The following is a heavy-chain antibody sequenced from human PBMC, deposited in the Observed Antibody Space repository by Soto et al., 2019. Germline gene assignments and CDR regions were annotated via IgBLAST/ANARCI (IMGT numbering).Heavy chain of an antibody. J-gene: IGHJ5*02. D-gene: IGHD5-12*01. V-gene: IGHV4-39*01. CDR3: ARLSSVDSGYGKFDP. CDR1: GCSISSSSYY. CDR2: IYYSGST. Sequence: QLQLQESGPGLVKPSETLSLTCTVSGCSISSSSYYWGWIRQPPGKGLEWIGSIYYSGSTDYNPSLKSRFTISVDTSKNQFSLKLSSVTAADTAVYYCARLSSVDSGYGKFDPWGQGTLVTVSS.